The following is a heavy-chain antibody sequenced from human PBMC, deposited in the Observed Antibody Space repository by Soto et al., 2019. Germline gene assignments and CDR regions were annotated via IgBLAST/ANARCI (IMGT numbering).Heavy chain of an antibody. V-gene: IGHV3-74*01. CDR3: AKRGVDTFGLSY. J-gene: IGHJ4*02. CDR1: GFTFSSFW. Sequence: EVQPVESGGGLVQPGGSLRLSCAVSGFTFSSFWMHWVRQAPGEGLVWVSRINTDGSSTSYADSVKGRFTSSRDNAKNTLYLQMNSLRVEDTAMYYCAKRGVDTFGLSYWGQGTLVTVSS. D-gene: IGHD3-10*01. CDR2: INTDGSST.